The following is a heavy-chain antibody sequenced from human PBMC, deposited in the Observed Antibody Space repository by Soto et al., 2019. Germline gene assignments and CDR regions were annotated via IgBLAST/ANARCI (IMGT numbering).Heavy chain of an antibody. J-gene: IGHJ4*02. Sequence: QVQLQESGPGLVKPSGTLSLTCAVSGGSFTSNNWWTWVRQPPGQGLEWIGEIYRTGSTNYNPPLNSRVTISLDKSENQFSLKVTSLTAADTAVYYCASRDPGTSVDYWGQGTLVTVSS. CDR3: ASRDPGTSVDY. CDR1: GGSFTSNNW. V-gene: IGHV4-4*02. D-gene: IGHD1-7*01. CDR2: IYRTGST.